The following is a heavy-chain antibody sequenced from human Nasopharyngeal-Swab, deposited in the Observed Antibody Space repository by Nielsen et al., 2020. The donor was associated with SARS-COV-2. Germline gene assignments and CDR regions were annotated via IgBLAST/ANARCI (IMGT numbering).Heavy chain of an antibody. V-gene: IGHV3-21*04. D-gene: IGHD2-2*01. CDR1: GFTFSSYS. Sequence: GESLKISCAASGFTFSSYSMNWVRQAPGKGLEWVSSISSSSSYIYYADSVKGRFTISRDNAKNSLYLQMNSLRAEDTALYYCAKGKEAIVVVPGILNWFDPWGQGTLVTVSS. CDR3: AKGKEAIVVVPGILNWFDP. J-gene: IGHJ5*02. CDR2: ISSSSSYI.